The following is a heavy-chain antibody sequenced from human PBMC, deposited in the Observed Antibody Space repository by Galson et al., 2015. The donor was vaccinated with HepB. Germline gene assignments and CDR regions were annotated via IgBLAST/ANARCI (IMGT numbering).Heavy chain of an antibody. CDR3: ARWNTTNYYDP. V-gene: IGHV1-18*01. D-gene: IGHD1-1*01. Sequence: QTGAEAQTPGQSPQTSCKASGYTFTSYGINWGRQAPEQSLEWAAWTSAYNGNKNLAQKFQDRVTLPTDTSTSTAYMELRSLRSDDTAVYYCARWNTTNYYDPWGQGTLVTVSS. CDR1: GYTFTSYG. J-gene: IGHJ5*02. CDR2: TSAYNGNK.